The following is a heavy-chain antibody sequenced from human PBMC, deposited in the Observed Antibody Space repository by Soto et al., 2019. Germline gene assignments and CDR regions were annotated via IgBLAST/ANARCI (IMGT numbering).Heavy chain of an antibody. D-gene: IGHD3-10*01. CDR3: ARERYYYGSGSYLGRIRYNWFDP. J-gene: IGHJ5*02. V-gene: IGHV3-23*01. Sequence: GGSMILSCGASGVTCRSHSMRWVRPNTGKGLEWVSVISYNGSNTYYADSVKGRFTISRDNSKNTLYLEMNSLRAEDTAVYYCARERYYYGSGSYLGRIRYNWFDPWGQGTLVTVSS. CDR2: ISYNGSNT. CDR1: GVTCRSHS.